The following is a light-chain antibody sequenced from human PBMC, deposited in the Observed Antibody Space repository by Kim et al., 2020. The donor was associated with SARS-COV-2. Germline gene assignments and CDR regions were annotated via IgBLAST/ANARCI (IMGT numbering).Light chain of an antibody. CDR3: QQYDSSPLT. Sequence: EIVLTQSPGTLSLSPGERPTLSCRASQSVSRSYLAWYQQKPGQAPRLLIYGASSRATGIPDRFSGSGSGTDFTLTISRLEPEDFAVYYCQQYDSSPLTFGGGTKVDIK. J-gene: IGKJ4*01. CDR1: QSVSRSY. V-gene: IGKV3-20*01. CDR2: GAS.